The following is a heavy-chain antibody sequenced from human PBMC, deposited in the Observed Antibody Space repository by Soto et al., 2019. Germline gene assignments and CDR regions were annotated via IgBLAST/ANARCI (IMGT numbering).Heavy chain of an antibody. D-gene: IGHD2-15*01. Sequence: GGSLRLSCAASGFTVSSNYMSWVRQAPGKGLEWVSVIYSGGSTYYADSVEGRFTISRDNSKNTLYLQMNSLRAEDTAVYYCARGFGTCSGGSCFPNWFDPWGQGTLVTVSS. CDR3: ARGFGTCSGGSCFPNWFDP. CDR1: GFTVSSNY. J-gene: IGHJ5*02. CDR2: IYSGGST. V-gene: IGHV3-53*01.